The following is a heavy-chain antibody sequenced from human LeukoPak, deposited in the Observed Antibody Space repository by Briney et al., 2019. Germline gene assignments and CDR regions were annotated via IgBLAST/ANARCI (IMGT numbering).Heavy chain of an antibody. Sequence: ASVKVSCKASGYTFTSYDINWVRQATGQGLEWMGWMNPNSGNTGYAQKFQGRVTMTRDMSTSTVYMELSSLRSEDTAVYYCARDFVSGSVDYWGQGTLVTVSS. CDR1: GYTFTSYD. V-gene: IGHV1-8*01. D-gene: IGHD1-26*01. J-gene: IGHJ4*02. CDR3: ARDFVSGSVDY. CDR2: MNPNSGNT.